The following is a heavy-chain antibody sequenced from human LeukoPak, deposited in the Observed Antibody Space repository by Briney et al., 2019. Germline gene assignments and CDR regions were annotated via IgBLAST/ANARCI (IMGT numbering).Heavy chain of an antibody. D-gene: IGHD6-25*01. V-gene: IGHV4-4*07. CDR1: GDSISNYY. CDR2: MYTSGST. J-gene: IGHJ5*02. CDR3: ARDRPAAQPDYWFDP. Sequence: SETLSLTCIVSGDSISNYYWSWIRQPAGKGLEWIGRMYTSGSTNYNPSLKSRVTMSVDTSKNQFSLKLTSVTAADTAVYYCARDRPAAQPDYWFDPWGQGTLVTVSS.